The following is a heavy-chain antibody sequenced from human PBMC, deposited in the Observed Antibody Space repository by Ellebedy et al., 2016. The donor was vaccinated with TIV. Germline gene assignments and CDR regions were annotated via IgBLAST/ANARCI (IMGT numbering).Heavy chain of an antibody. Sequence: PGGSLRLSCKGSGDSFDSYWIGWVRQMPGKGLEWMGIIYPPDSDTQYSPSFQGQVTISVDKSISTAYRQWSSLKASDTAMYYCATHGVRSNVAWFDPWGQGTLVTVSS. V-gene: IGHV5-51*01. CDR3: ATHGVRSNVAWFDP. CDR2: IYPPDSDT. D-gene: IGHD2-8*01. J-gene: IGHJ5*02. CDR1: GDSFDSYW.